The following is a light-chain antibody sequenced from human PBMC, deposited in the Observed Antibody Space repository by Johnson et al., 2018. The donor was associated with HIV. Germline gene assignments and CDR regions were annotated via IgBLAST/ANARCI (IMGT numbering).Light chain of an antibody. J-gene: IGLJ1*01. CDR3: GTWDSSLSAGV. V-gene: IGLV1-51*01. CDR1: SSNIGNNY. Sequence: QSVLTQSPSVSAAPGQKVTISCSGSSSNIGNNYVSWYQQLPGTAPKLLIYDTYKRFFEIPDRFSGSKSGTSATLGITGLQTGDEADYYCGTWDSSLSAGVFGAGTNVTVL. CDR2: DTY.